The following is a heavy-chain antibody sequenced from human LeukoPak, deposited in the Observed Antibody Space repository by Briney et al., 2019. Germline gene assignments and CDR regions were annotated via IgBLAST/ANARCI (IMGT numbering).Heavy chain of an antibody. CDR3: AKDLRGWRLRHNDFAFDI. CDR1: GFIFSSYG. J-gene: IGHJ3*02. V-gene: IGHV3-23*01. Sequence: PGGSLRLSCATSGFIFSSYGMNWVRQAPGKGLEWVSGIGGSSGYMTYYAESVKGRFTISRDNSQNMLYLQMNSLRAEDTAVYYCAKDLRGWRLRHNDFAFDIWGQGTMVTVSS. D-gene: IGHD2-21*02. CDR2: IGGSSGYMT.